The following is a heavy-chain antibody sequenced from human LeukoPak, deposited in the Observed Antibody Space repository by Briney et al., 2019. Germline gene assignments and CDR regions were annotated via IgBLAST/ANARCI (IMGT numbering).Heavy chain of an antibody. CDR2: TYYRSKWYN. J-gene: IGHJ3*02. D-gene: IGHD2-2*01. V-gene: IGHV6-1*01. CDR1: GDSVSSNSAA. CDR3: AKTCSSTSWCAFDI. Sequence: SQTLSLTCAISGDSVSSNSAAWNWIRQSPSRGLEWLVRTYYRSKWYNDYAVSVKSRITINPDTSEYQFSLQLNSVTPEDTAVYYCAKTCSSTSWCAFDIWGQETMVTVSS.